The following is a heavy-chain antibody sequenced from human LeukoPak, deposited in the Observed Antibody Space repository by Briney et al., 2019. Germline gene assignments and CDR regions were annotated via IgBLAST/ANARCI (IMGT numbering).Heavy chain of an antibody. CDR3: ARGTTVVWKPPFDP. V-gene: IGHV3-30*03. D-gene: IGHD4-23*01. CDR1: GFSFSSYA. Sequence: QPGRSLRLSCAASGFSFSSYAMHWVRQAPGKGLEWVALISYDGSNKYYEDSVRGRFTISSDNSKTTLYLQMNSLRAEDTAVFYCARGTTVVWKPPFDPWGQGTLVTVSS. J-gene: IGHJ5*02. CDR2: ISYDGSNK.